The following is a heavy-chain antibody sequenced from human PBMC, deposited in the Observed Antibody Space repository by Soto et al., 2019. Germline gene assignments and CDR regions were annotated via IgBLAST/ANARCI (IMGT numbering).Heavy chain of an antibody. CDR1: GDSVSNGAYY. Sequence: QVQLQESGPGLVKPSQTLSLTCTVSGDSVSNGAYYWSWIRQPPGKGLEWIGYIFYSGDTQYNPSLRSRLTISVDTSKNQFSLKLSSVTVADTAVYFCARVESASWLDSWGQGTLVTVSS. D-gene: IGHD2-2*01. J-gene: IGHJ4*02. V-gene: IGHV4-31*03. CDR2: IFYSGDT. CDR3: ARVESASWLDS.